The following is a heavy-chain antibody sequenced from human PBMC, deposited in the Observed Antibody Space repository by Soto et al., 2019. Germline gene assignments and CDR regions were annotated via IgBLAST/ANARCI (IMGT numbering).Heavy chain of an antibody. V-gene: IGHV4-59*01. CDR3: ARVSSGSYWTEEPVRYFDY. CDR1: GGSFSPNY. CDR2: IYYSGST. D-gene: IGHD1-26*01. Sequence: SETLSLTCTVSGGSFSPNYWSWFRQPPGKGLEWIGYIYYSGSTNYNPSLKSRVTISVDTSKNQFSLKLSSVTAADTAVYYCARVSSGSYWTEEPVRYFDYWGQGTLVTVS. J-gene: IGHJ4*02.